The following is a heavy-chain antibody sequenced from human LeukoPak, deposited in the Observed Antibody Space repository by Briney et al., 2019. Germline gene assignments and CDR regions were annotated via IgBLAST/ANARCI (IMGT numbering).Heavy chain of an antibody. D-gene: IGHD6-6*01. Sequence: PGGSLRLSCAASGFTFSSYGMHWVRQAPGKGLEWVAFIRYDGSNKYYADSVKGRFTISRDNSKNTLYLQMNSLRAEDTAVYYCAKDMHAHNIAAYDFDYWGQGTLVTVSS. V-gene: IGHV3-30*02. CDR3: AKDMHAHNIAAYDFDY. CDR2: IRYDGSNK. CDR1: GFTFSSYG. J-gene: IGHJ4*02.